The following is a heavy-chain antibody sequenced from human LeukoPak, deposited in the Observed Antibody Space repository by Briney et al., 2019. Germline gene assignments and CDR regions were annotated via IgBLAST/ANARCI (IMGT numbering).Heavy chain of an antibody. CDR1: GGSISSISYY. CDR3: ARQYTWNYVGY. J-gene: IGHJ4*02. Sequence: SETLSLTCTVSGGSISSISYYWGWIRQPPGKGLEWLGSIYYSGSTYYNQSLKSRVTISVDTSKNQFSLKLSSVTAADTAVYYCARQYTWNYVGYWGQGTLVTVSS. CDR2: IYYSGST. D-gene: IGHD1-20*01. V-gene: IGHV4-39*07.